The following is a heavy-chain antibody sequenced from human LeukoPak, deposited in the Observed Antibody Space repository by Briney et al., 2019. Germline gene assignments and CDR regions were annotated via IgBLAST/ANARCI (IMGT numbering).Heavy chain of an antibody. J-gene: IGHJ6*03. CDR1: GGSISSSNR. CDR2: IYHSGST. V-gene: IGHV4-4*02. D-gene: IGHD3/OR15-3a*01. CDR3: GGGGGLGYYYYYMDV. Sequence: SETLSLTCAVSGGSISSSNRWSWVRQPPGKGLEWIGEIYHSGSTNYNPSLKSRVTISVDTSKNQFSLKLSSVTAADTAVYYCGGGGGLGYYYYYMDVWGKGTTVTISS.